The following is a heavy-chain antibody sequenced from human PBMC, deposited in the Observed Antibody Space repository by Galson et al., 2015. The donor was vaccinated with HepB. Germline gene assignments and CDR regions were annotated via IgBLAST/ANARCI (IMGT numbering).Heavy chain of an antibody. CDR3: ASTIGDCGDYVETMVCMDV. D-gene: IGHD4-17*01. J-gene: IGHJ6*02. CDR2: INPSGGST. CDR1: GSTFTSYY. Sequence: SVKVSCKASGSTFTSYYMHWVRQAPGQGLEWMGIINPSGGSTSYAQKFQGRATMTRDTSTSTVYMELSSLRSEDTAVYYCASTIGDCGDYVETMVCMDVWGQGTTVTVSS. V-gene: IGHV1-46*01.